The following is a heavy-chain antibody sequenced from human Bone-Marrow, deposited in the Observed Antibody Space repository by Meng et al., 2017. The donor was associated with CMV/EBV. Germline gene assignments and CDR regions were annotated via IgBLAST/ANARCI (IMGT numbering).Heavy chain of an antibody. V-gene: IGHV4-59*12. CDR1: GGSISSYY. CDR3: ASDSSSSWSGDAFDI. J-gene: IGHJ3*02. D-gene: IGHD2-2*01. Sequence: SETLSRTCTVSGGSISSYYWSWIRQPPGKGLEWIGYIYYSGSTNYNPSLKSRVTISVDTSKTQFSLKLSSVTAAGTAMYYCASDSSSSWSGDAFDIWGQGKMV. CDR2: IYYSGST.